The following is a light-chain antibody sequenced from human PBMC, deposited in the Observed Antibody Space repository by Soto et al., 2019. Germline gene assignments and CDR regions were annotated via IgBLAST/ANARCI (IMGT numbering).Light chain of an antibody. CDR3: QQYNNWPFS. J-gene: IGKJ5*01. Sequence: IIMTHSPGTLSVSPWERATLSCRAAQGVTTNFAWYQQKSGQSPRLLIYDVSNRATGVPARFSGSGSETDFTLTISGLRSEDSAVYFCQQYNNWPFSFGQGTRLEIK. CDR2: DVS. CDR1: QGVTTN. V-gene: IGKV3-15*01.